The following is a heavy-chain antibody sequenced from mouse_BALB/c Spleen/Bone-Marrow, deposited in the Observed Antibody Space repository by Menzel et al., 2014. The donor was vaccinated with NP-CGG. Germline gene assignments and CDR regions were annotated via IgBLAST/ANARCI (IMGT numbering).Heavy chain of an antibody. CDR1: GFPLTSYG. CDR2: IWAGGST. CDR3: ATIYGNFWFAY. D-gene: IGHD2-1*01. V-gene: IGHV2-9*02. Sequence: QVQLQQSGPGLVAPSQSLSITCTVSGFPLTSYGVHWVRPPPGKGLEWLGVIWAGGSTNYNSALMSRLSISKDNSKSQVFLKMNSLQTDDTAMYYCATIYGNFWFAYWGQGTLVTVSA. J-gene: IGHJ3*01.